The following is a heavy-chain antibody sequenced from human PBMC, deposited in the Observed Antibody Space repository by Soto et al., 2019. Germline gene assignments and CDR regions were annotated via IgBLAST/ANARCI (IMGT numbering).Heavy chain of an antibody. CDR1: GGTFSSYA. D-gene: IGHD4-17*01. CDR2: IIPIFGIA. J-gene: IGHJ4*02. V-gene: IGHV1-69*10. CDR3: ARDRLDVVPPYGDYEDY. Sequence: GASVKVSCKASGGTFSSYAISWVRQAPGQGLEWMGGIIPIFGIANYAQKFQGRVTITADKSTSTAYMELSSLRSEDTAVYYCARDRLDVVPPYGDYEDYWGQGTLVTVSS.